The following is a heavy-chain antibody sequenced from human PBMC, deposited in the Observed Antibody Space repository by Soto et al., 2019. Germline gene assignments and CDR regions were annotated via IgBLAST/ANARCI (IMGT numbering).Heavy chain of an antibody. V-gene: IGHV1-69*13. D-gene: IGHD3-22*01. J-gene: IGHJ4*02. CDR1: GYTFTSYG. CDR3: ARDRYYDSSGYFDY. CDR2: IIPIFGTA. Sequence: SVKVSCKASGYTFTSYGFSWVRQAPGQGLEWMGGIIPIFGTANYAQKFQGRVTITADESTSTAYMELSSLRSEDTAVYYCARDRYYDSSGYFDYWGQGTLVTVSS.